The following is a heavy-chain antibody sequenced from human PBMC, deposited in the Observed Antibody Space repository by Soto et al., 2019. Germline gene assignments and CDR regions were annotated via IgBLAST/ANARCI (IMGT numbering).Heavy chain of an antibody. CDR3: AKDLAGRGYSWAYDY. J-gene: IGHJ4*02. CDR2: ISGSGGST. CDR1: GFTFSSYA. V-gene: IGHV3-23*01. D-gene: IGHD5-18*01. Sequence: GGSLRLSCAASGFTFSSYAMSWVRQAPGKGLEWVSAISGSGGSTYYADSVKGRFTISRDNSKNTLYLQMNSLRAEDTAVYYCAKDLAGRGYSWAYDYWGQGTLVTVSS.